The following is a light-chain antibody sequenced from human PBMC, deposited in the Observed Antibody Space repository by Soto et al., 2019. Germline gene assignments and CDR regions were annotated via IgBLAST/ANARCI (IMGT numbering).Light chain of an antibody. CDR1: QSLLSNSNNKNY. CDR2: WAS. J-gene: IGKJ1*01. Sequence: DVVMTQSPDSLAVSLGERATINCKSSQSLLSNSNNKNYLAWYRQRPGQPPKLLIYWASARESGVPDRFSGSGSGADFTLTISRLQAEDVAVYYCQQYYSTPHTFGQGTKVDIK. V-gene: IGKV4-1*01. CDR3: QQYYSTPHT.